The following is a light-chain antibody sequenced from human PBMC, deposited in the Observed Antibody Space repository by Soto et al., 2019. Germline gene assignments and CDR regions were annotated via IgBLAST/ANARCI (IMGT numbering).Light chain of an antibody. CDR3: CSYAGSFTWV. Sequence: QSALTQPRSVSGSPGQSVTISCTGTTSDVDGYNYVSWYQQPPGKAPKVMVYDVSKRPSGVPDRFSGSKSGNTASLTISGLQAEDEADYYCCSYAGSFTWVFGGGTKLTVL. J-gene: IGLJ3*02. CDR2: DVS. V-gene: IGLV2-11*01. CDR1: TSDVDGYNY.